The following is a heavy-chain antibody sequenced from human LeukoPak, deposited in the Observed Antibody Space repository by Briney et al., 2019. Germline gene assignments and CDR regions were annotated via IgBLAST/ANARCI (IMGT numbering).Heavy chain of an antibody. J-gene: IGHJ4*02. V-gene: IGHV3-30*04. CDR3: AKARSLDIAARQNY. CDR2: ISYDGSNK. D-gene: IGHD6-6*01. Sequence: GGSLRLSCAASGFTFSSYAMHWVRQAPGKGLEWVAVISYDGSNKYYADSVKGRFTISRDNSKNTLYLQMNSLRAEDTAVYYCAKARSLDIAARQNYWGQGTLVTVSS. CDR1: GFTFSSYA.